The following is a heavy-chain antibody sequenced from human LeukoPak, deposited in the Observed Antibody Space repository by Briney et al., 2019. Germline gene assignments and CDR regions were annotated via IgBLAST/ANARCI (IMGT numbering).Heavy chain of an antibody. CDR2: INHNGNVN. D-gene: IGHD3-16*01. CDR3: ARGGGLDV. V-gene: IGHV3-7*03. J-gene: IGHJ6*02. Sequence: GGSLRLSCAASGFTFSSYWMDWARQAPGKGLEWVASINHNGNVNYYVDSVKGRFTISKDNAKNSLYLQMSSLRAEDTAVYFCARGGGLDVWGQGATVTVSS. CDR1: GFTFSSYW.